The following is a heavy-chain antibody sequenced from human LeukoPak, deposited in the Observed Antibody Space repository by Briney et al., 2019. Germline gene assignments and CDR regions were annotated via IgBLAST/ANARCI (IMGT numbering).Heavy chain of an antibody. CDR3: ARGGRSLVAAQFDL. D-gene: IGHD2-15*01. J-gene: IGHJ2*01. V-gene: IGHV4-34*01. CDR2: INHSGST. CDR1: GGSFSGYY. Sequence: SETLSLTCAVYGGSFSGYYWSWIRQPPGKGLEWIGEINHSGSTNYNPSHKSRVTISVDTSKNQFSLKLSSVTAADTAMYYCARGGRSLVAAQFDLWGRGTLVTVSS.